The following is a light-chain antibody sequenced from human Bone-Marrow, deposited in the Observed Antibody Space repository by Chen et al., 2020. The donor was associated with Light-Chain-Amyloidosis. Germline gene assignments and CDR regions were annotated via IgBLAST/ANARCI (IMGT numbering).Light chain of an antibody. J-gene: IGLJ2*01. Sequence: QSVLTQPPSVSGAPGQRVTISCTGSSSNIGAGYDVHWYQQLPGTAPKLLIYGNSNRPSGVPDRFSGSKSGTSASLAIPGLQAEDEADYYCQSYDSPHVVFGGGTKLTVL. V-gene: IGLV1-40*01. CDR1: SSNIGAGYD. CDR3: QSYDSPHVV. CDR2: GNS.